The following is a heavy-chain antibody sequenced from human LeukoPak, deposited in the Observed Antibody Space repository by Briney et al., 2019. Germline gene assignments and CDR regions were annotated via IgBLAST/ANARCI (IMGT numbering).Heavy chain of an antibody. V-gene: IGHV3-23*01. CDR2: ISGSGGST. D-gene: IGHD2-15*01. J-gene: IGHJ4*02. CDR3: AKDLRSSYHHYSTVDY. Sequence: GGSLRLSCAASGFTFSSYAMSWVRQAPGKGLEWVSAISGSGGSTYYADSVKGRFTISRDNSKNTLYLQMNSLRAEDTAVYYCAKDLRSSYHHYSTVDYWGQGTLVTVSS. CDR1: GFTFSSYA.